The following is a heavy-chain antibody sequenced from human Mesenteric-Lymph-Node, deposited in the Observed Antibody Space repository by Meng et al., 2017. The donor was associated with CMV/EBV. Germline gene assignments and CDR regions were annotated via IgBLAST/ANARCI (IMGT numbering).Heavy chain of an antibody. D-gene: IGHD1-26*01. Sequence: SGYTFTGYYMHWVRQAPGQGLEWMGWINPNSGGTNYAQKFQGRVTMTRDTSISTAYMELSRLRSDDTAVYYCCGSYSSGGGYYFDYWGQGTLVTVSS. CDR1: GYTFTGYY. V-gene: IGHV1-2*02. CDR3: CGSYSSGGGYYFDY. CDR2: INPNSGGT. J-gene: IGHJ4*02.